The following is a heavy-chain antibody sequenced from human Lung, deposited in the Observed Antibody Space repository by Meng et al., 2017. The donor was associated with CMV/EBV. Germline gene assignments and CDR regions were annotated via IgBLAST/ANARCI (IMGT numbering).Heavy chain of an antibody. Sequence: LXCAASGFTFSTYNMNWVRQAPGKGLEWVSSISSSSNYIYYADSVKGRFTISRANARNSLFLQMNSLRAEDTAVYYCGRVPGLGMSFYYGLDVWGRGTTVTVSS. J-gene: IGHJ6*02. CDR2: ISSSSNYI. CDR1: GFTFSTYN. V-gene: IGHV3-21*06. D-gene: IGHD7-27*01. CDR3: GRVPGLGMSFYYGLDV.